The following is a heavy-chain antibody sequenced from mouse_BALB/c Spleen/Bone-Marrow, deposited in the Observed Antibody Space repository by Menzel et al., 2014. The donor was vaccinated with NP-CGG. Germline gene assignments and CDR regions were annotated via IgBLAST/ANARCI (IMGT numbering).Heavy chain of an antibody. CDR3: ARNDGYS. CDR2: IYPGDGDT. V-gene: IGHV1-82*01. Sequence: VQLQQSGPELVKPGASVKISCETSGYAFSSSWMNWVKQRPGQGLEWIGRIYPGDGDTNYSGKFKGKATLTADKSSSTAYMQLSSLTSVDSAVYFCARNDGYSWGQGTLVTVSA. J-gene: IGHJ3*01. D-gene: IGHD2-3*01. CDR1: GYAFSSSW.